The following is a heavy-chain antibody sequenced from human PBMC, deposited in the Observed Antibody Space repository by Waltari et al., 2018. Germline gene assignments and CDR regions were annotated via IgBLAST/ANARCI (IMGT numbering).Heavy chain of an antibody. J-gene: IGHJ4*02. CDR3: TAVIAAAGVGGNY. Sequence: EVQLVESGGGLEQPGGSLRLSCVASGFIFSSFEMNWVRQAPGKGLEWVSYISRSASTIYYADSVKGRFTISRDNARNSLYLQMNSLRAEDTALYYCTAVIAAAGVGGNYWGQGTLVTVSS. D-gene: IGHD6-13*01. V-gene: IGHV3-48*03. CDR2: ISRSASTI. CDR1: GFIFSSFE.